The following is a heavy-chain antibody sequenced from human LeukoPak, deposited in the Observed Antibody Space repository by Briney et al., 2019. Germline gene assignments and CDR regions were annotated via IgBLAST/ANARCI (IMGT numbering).Heavy chain of an antibody. J-gene: IGHJ4*02. D-gene: IGHD1-20*01. CDR3: LRDLNWSLDQ. CDR2: IKSDGITI. CDR1: GFTFSNYM. V-gene: IGHV3-74*01. Sequence: GGSLRLSCAASGFTFSNYMMHWVRQAPGKGLVWVSRIKSDGITITYADSVKGRFTISRDNAKNTLYLQMNSLRAEDTAVYYCLRDLNWSLDQWGQGTLLTVSS.